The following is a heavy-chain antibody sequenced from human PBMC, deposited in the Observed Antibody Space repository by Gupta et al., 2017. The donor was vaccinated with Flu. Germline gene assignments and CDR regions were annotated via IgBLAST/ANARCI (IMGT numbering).Heavy chain of an antibody. CDR2: INSDGSST. CDR3: TRAGGLYGDYAFDS. D-gene: IGHD4-17*01. CDR1: RFTFSSYW. V-gene: IGHV3-74*01. Sequence: EVQLVESGGGLVQPGGSLRLSCAASRFTFSSYWMHWVRQAPGKGLVWVSRINSDGSSTSYADSVKGRFTISRDNAENTVSLQMYSLRAEDTAVYYCTRAGGLYGDYAFDSWGQGTLVTVSS. J-gene: IGHJ4*02.